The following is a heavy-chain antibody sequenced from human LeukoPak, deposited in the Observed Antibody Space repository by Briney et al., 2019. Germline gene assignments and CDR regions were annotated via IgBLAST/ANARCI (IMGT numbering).Heavy chain of an antibody. Sequence: ASVKVSCKASGYTFTSYYMHWVRQAPGQGLEWMGIINPSGGSTSYAQKLQGRVTMTRDMSTSTVYMELSSLRSEDTAVYYCARDLSTVVVAAYYWGQGTLVTVSS. J-gene: IGHJ4*02. V-gene: IGHV1-46*01. D-gene: IGHD2-15*01. CDR2: INPSGGST. CDR3: ARDLSTVVVAAYY. CDR1: GYTFTSYY.